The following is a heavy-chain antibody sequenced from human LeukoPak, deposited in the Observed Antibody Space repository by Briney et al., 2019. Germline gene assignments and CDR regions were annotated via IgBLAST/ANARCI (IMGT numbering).Heavy chain of an antibody. D-gene: IGHD3-16*01. CDR2: IYSGDSDA. CDR3: ARRLATGTFASDPDGFDY. V-gene: IGHV5-51*01. Sequence: TGESLKISCKASGYNFSKYWIGWVRQMPGKGLEWMGIIYSGDSDARYSPSFQGQATMSADKYINTAHLQWSSLKASDTAIYYCARRLATGTFASDPDGFDYWGQGTLVTVSS. J-gene: IGHJ4*02. CDR1: GYNFSKYW.